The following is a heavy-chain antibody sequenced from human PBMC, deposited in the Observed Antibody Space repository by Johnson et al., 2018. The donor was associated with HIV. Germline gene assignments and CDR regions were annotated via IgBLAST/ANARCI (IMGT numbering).Heavy chain of an antibody. J-gene: IGHJ3*02. CDR3: ARARAGDAFDI. Sequence: VQLVESGGGVVRPGGSLRLSCAASEFIFDDYGMSWVRQAPGKGLEWVSGINWNGDTTAYADSVKGRFTNSRDNAKNSLYLQMNSLRAEDTAVYYCARARAGDAFDIWGQGTMVTVSS. V-gene: IGHV3-20*04. CDR1: EFIFDDYG. CDR2: INWNGDTT. D-gene: IGHD6-13*01.